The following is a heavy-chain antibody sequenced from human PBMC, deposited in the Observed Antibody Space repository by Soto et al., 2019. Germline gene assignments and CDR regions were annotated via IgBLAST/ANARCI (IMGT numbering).Heavy chain of an antibody. V-gene: IGHV1-18*01. D-gene: IGHD6-19*01. CDR1: GYTFTTYG. CDR3: ARVSVAGSGENWFDP. J-gene: IGHJ5*02. CDR2: ISGYNGNT. Sequence: QVQLVQSGAEVKKPGASVKVSCKASGYTFTTYGLTWVRQAPGQGLEWMRWISGYNGNTNYAQKLQGRVTMTTDTSTSTAYMELRSLRSDDTAVYYCARVSVAGSGENWFDPWGQGTLVTVSS.